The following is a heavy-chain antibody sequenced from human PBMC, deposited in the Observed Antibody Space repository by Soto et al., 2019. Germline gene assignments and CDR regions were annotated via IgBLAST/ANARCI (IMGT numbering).Heavy chain of an antibody. V-gene: IGHV1-18*03. CDR1: GYTFTSYG. J-gene: IGHJ4*02. CDR2: ISAYNVNT. CDR3: ASDLAVGLVDY. D-gene: IGHD6-19*01. Sequence: QVQLVQSGAEVKKPGASVKVSCKASGYTFTSYGISWVGQAPGQGLEWLGWISAYNVNTKYAQKLQGRVTMTTDTSTSSAYMELRSLRYDGMAVYYCASDLAVGLVDYWGQGTLVTVSS.